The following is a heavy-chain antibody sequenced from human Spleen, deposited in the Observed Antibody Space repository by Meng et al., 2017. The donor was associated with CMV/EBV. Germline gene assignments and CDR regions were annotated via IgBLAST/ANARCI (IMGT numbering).Heavy chain of an antibody. D-gene: IGHD3-22*01. J-gene: IGHJ5*02. CDR1: GFTFSNYA. CDR3: ARDRGYYDSTGFNWFDP. Sequence: GESLKISCAASGFTFSNYAMSWVRQAPGKGLEWVSGISGSGGSTDYADSVKGRFTISRDNSKNTLYLQMNSLRAEDTAVYYCARDRGYYDSTGFNWFDPWGQGTLVTVSS. V-gene: IGHV3-23*01. CDR2: ISGSGGST.